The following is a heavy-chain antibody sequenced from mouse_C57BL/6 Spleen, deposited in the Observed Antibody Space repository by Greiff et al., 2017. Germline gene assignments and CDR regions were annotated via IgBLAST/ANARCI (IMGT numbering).Heavy chain of an antibody. CDR2: ISDGGSYT. D-gene: IGHD1-1*01. V-gene: IGHV5-4*01. CDR1: GFTFSSYA. J-gene: IGHJ3*01. Sequence: DVQLVESGGGLVKPGGSLKLSCAASGFTFSSYAMSWVRQTPEKRLEWVATISDGGSYTYYPDNVKGRFTISRDNAKNNLYLQMSHLKSEDTAMYYCARVGDYGSSSWFAYWGQGTLDTVSA. CDR3: ARVGDYGSSSWFAY.